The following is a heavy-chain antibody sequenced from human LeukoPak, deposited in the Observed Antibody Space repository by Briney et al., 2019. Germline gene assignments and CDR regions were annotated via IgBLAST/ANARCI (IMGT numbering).Heavy chain of an antibody. CDR3: ASTIDSEDLDY. CDR1: GFTFSSYW. Sequence: PGGSLRLSCAASGFTFSSYWMSWVRQAPGKGLEWVANIKQDGSEKYYVDSVKGRFTISRDNAKNSLYLQMNSLRAEDAAVYYCASTIDSEDLDYWGQGTLVTVSS. CDR2: IKQDGSEK. V-gene: IGHV3-7*01. D-gene: IGHD2-15*01. J-gene: IGHJ4*02.